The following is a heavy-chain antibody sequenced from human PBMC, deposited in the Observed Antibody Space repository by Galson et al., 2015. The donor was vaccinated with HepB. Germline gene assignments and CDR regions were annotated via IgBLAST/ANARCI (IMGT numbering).Heavy chain of an antibody. CDR1: GFTFSDYA. Sequence: SLRLSCAASGFTFSDYAMHWVRQAPGKGLEWVAVISYDGTKKFYADSVRGRFTMSRDNSKNTLDLQMNSLRVEDTAVYHCARDCSGGGYYFKYNYFYGMDVWGQGTTVTVSS. V-gene: IGHV3-30*03. CDR2: ISYDGTKK. J-gene: IGHJ6*02. D-gene: IGHD2-15*01. CDR3: ARDCSGGGYYFKYNYFYGMDV.